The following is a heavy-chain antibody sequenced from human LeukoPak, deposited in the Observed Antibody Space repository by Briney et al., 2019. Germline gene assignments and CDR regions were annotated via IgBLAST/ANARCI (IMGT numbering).Heavy chain of an antibody. V-gene: IGHV4-59*01. Sequence: ASETLSLTCTVSGGSISSYYWSWIRQPPGKGLEWIGYIYYSGSTNYNPSLKSRVTISVDTSKNQFSLKLSSVTAADTAVYYCASSPDDSSGYLIWGQGTMVTVSS. CDR1: GGSISSYY. CDR3: ASSPDDSSGYLI. D-gene: IGHD3-22*01. J-gene: IGHJ3*02. CDR2: IYYSGST.